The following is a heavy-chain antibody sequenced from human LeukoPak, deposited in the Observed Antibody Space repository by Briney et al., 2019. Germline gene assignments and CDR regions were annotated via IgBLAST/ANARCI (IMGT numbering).Heavy chain of an antibody. CDR2: ISSSGSTI. D-gene: IGHD6-6*01. CDR3: ARDIPWYSSSRGNWFDP. V-gene: IGHV3-48*03. J-gene: IGHJ5*02. Sequence: GGSLRLSCAASGFTFSSYEMNWVRQAPGKGLEWVSYISSSGSTIYYADSVKGRFTISRDHSKNTLYLQMHSLRAEDTAVYYCARDIPWYSSSRGNWFDPWGQGTLVTVSS. CDR1: GFTFSSYE.